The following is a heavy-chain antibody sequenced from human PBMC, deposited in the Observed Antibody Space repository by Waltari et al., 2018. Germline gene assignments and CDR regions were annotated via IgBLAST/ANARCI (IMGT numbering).Heavy chain of an antibody. J-gene: IGHJ6*02. CDR1: GFTCSDDY. D-gene: IGHD1-1*01. CDR2: ISSSGSTI. V-gene: IGHV3-11*04. Sequence: QVQLVESGGGLVKPGGYLRLSCAASGFTCSDDYMSWIRQAPGKGLEWVSYISSSGSTIYYADSVKGRFTISRDNAKNSLYLQMNSLRAEDTAVYYCARRNYPYYYYGMDVWGQGTTVTVSS. CDR3: ARRNYPYYYYGMDV.